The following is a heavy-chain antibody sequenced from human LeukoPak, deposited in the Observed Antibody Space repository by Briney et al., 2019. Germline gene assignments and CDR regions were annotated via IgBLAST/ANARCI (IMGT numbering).Heavy chain of an antibody. Sequence: GESLKISCKGSGYSFTSYRIGWVRQMPGKGLEWMGIIYPGDSDTRYSPSFQGQVTISADKSISTAYLQWSSLKASDTAMYYCATLAYCGGDCYSGSFDYWGQGTLVTVSS. D-gene: IGHD2-21*02. CDR2: IYPGDSDT. CDR1: GYSFTSYR. CDR3: ATLAYCGGDCYSGSFDY. J-gene: IGHJ4*02. V-gene: IGHV5-51*01.